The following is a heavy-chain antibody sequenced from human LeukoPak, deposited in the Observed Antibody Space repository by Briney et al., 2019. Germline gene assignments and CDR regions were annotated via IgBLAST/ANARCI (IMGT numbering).Heavy chain of an antibody. D-gene: IGHD6-19*01. J-gene: IGHJ4*02. CDR2: INHSGST. CDR1: GGSFSGYY. Sequence: SETLSLTCAVYGGSFSGYYWSWIRQPPGKGLERIGEINHSGSTNYNPSLKSRVTISVDTSKNQFSLKLSSVTAADTAVYYCARATGYSSGWYEDYWGQGTLVTVSS. V-gene: IGHV4-34*01. CDR3: ARATGYSSGWYEDY.